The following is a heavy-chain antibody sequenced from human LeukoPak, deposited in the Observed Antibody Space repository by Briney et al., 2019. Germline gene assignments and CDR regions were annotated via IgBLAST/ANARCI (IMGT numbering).Heavy chain of an antibody. D-gene: IGHD6-19*01. CDR3: AKASGRVAGTFDY. J-gene: IGHJ4*02. CDR1: GFTFSSYS. V-gene: IGHV3-23*01. CDR2: ISGSGGST. Sequence: GGSLRLSCAASGFTFSSYSMNWVRQAPGKGLEWVSGISGSGGSTNYADSVKGRFTISRDNSKNTLYLQMNSLRAEDTAVYYCAKASGRVAGTFDYWGQGTLVTVSS.